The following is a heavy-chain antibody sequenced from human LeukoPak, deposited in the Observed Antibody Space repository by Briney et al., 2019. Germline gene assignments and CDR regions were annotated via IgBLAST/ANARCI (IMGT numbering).Heavy chain of an antibody. Sequence: GGSLRLSCAASGFTISTYAMSWVRQPPGKGLEWVSAITGSGGNTYYADSVKGRFTISRDNSKNTVYLQVNSLRAEDTAVYYCAKTSGWPYYFDYWGQGTLVTVSS. D-gene: IGHD6-19*01. CDR1: GFTISTYA. J-gene: IGHJ4*02. V-gene: IGHV3-23*01. CDR2: ITGSGGNT. CDR3: AKTSGWPYYFDY.